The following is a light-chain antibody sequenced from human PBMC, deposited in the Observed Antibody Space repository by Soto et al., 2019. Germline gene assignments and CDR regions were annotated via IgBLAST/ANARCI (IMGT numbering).Light chain of an antibody. CDR3: QQYNSYSYT. V-gene: IGKV1-5*01. CDR2: DAS. CDR1: QSISSW. Sequence: DIQMTQSPSTLSASVVDRVTIPCRGSQSISSWLAGYQQKPGKAPKLLIYDASSLESGVPSRFSGSGSGTEFTLTISSLQPDDFATYYCQQYNSYSYTFGQGTRLEIK. J-gene: IGKJ2*01.